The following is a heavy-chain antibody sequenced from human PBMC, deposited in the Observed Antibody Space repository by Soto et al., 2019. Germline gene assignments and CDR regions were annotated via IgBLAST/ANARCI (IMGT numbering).Heavy chain of an antibody. CDR3: VAELYSGGGCCSCDI. CDR1: GLTFTNSA. V-gene: IGHV1-58*01. Sequence: QMHLVQSGPEVKGPGTSVKVSCKTSGLTFTNSAVQWVRQARGERLEWIGCIVVGSGNTKYAQKLQERVTISRDMSTSTAYLEMSSLTSEDTAVYYCVAELYSGGGCCSCDIWGQGTMVTFSS. J-gene: IGHJ3*02. D-gene: IGHD2-21*02. CDR2: IVVGSGNT.